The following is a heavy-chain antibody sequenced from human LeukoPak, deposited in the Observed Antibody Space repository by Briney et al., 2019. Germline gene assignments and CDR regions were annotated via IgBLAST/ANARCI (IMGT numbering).Heavy chain of an antibody. J-gene: IGHJ4*02. CDR1: RFTFSTYT. D-gene: IGHD4-17*01. V-gene: IGHV3-21*01. CDR2: ISSSGSYI. Sequence: GGSLRLSCAASRFTFSTYTMNWVRQAPGKGLEWVSSISSSGSYIYYADSVKGRFTISRDNAKNSLYLQMNTLRAEDTAVYYCARDRTTVTTFDYWGQGTLVTVPS. CDR3: ARDRTTVTTFDY.